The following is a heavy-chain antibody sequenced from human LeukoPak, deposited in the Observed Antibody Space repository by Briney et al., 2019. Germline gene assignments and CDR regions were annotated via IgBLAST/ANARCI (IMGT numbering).Heavy chain of an antibody. CDR2: IYTSGST. Sequence: SETLSLTCTVSGGSISSYYWSWIRQPAGKGLEWIGRIYTSGSTNYNPSLRSRVTMSVDTSKNQFSLKLSSVTAADTAVYYCARDYYDSSGYWGFDYWGQGTLVTVSS. D-gene: IGHD3-22*01. CDR3: ARDYYDSSGYWGFDY. V-gene: IGHV4-4*07. CDR1: GGSISSYY. J-gene: IGHJ4*02.